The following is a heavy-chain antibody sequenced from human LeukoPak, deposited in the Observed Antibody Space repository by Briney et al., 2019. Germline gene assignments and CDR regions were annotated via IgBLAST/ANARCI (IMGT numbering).Heavy chain of an antibody. J-gene: IGHJ4*02. CDR2: INHSGST. CDR3: AREEYTAMVNFDY. D-gene: IGHD5-18*01. Sequence: SETLSLTCAVYGGSFSGYYWSWIRQPPGKGLEWIGEINHSGSTNYNPSLKSRVTISVDTSKNQFSLKLSSVTAADTAVYYCAREEYTAMVNFDYWGQGTLVTVSS. CDR1: GGSFSGYY. V-gene: IGHV4-34*01.